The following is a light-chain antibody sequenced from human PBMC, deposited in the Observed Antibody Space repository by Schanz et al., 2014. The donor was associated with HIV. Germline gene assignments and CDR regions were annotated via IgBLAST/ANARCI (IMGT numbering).Light chain of an antibody. V-gene: IGKV3D-20*02. J-gene: IGKJ4*01. Sequence: EIVLTQSPGTLSLSPGERATLSCRASQSISRNYLAWFQQKPGQSPRLLIYSASSRATGIPDRFSGSGSGTDFTLTISSLEPEDFALYYCQGRSSWPPGDTFGGGTEVEI. CDR1: QSISRNY. CDR3: QGRSSWPPGDT. CDR2: SAS.